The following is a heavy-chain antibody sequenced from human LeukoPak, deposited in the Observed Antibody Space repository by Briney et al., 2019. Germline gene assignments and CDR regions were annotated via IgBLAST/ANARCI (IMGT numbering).Heavy chain of an antibody. CDR1: GGSFGSSPYN. CDR3: AMTNGGDLDP. Sequence: SETLSLTCSVSGGSFGSSPYNCGWIRQPPGKGLEWIGSIYYIGSTYYNPSLKSRVTLSVDTSKNQFSLKLSSVTAADTAVYYCAMTNGGDLDPWGQGTLVTVSS. V-gene: IGHV4-39*01. J-gene: IGHJ5*02. CDR2: IYYIGST. D-gene: IGHD2-21*02.